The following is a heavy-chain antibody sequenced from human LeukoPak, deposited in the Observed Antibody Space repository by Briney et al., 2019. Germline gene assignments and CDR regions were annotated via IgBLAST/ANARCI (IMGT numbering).Heavy chain of an antibody. CDR1: GFTFSSYA. D-gene: IGHD1-14*01. CDR2: ISGSGGST. V-gene: IGHV3-23*01. Sequence: PGRSLRLSCAASGFTFSSYAMSWVRQAPGKGLEWVSAISGSGGSTYYADSVKGRFTISRDNSKNTLYLQTNSLRAEDTAVYYCAKIPAGEDLIFDYWGQGTLVTVSS. CDR3: AKIPAGEDLIFDY. J-gene: IGHJ4*02.